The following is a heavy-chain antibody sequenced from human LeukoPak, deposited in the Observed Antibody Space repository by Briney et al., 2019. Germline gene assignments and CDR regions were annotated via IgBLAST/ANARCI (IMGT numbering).Heavy chain of an antibody. CDR1: GYSFTSYW. D-gene: IGHD4-17*01. CDR2: IYPGDSDT. V-gene: IGHV5-51*01. Sequence: GESLKISCKGSGYSFTSYWIGWVRQMPGKGLEWMGIIYPGDSDTRYSPSFQGQVTISADKSISTAYLQWSSLKASDTAMYYCARRIGPNDYAGGWFDPWGQGTLVTVSS. CDR3: ARRIGPNDYAGGWFDP. J-gene: IGHJ5*02.